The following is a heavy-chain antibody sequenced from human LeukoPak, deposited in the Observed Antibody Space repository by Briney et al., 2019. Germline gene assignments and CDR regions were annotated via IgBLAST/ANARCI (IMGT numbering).Heavy chain of an antibody. Sequence: PGGSLRLSCAASGFTFSSYGMHWVRQAPGKGLEWVAFIRYDGSNKYYADSVKGRFTISRDNSKNTLYLQMNSLRAEDTAVYYCAKDRSLSYYGSGNNYYYYYMDVWGKGTTVTISS. J-gene: IGHJ6*03. D-gene: IGHD3-10*01. CDR2: IRYDGSNK. CDR1: GFTFSSYG. CDR3: AKDRSLSYYGSGNNYYYYYMDV. V-gene: IGHV3-30*02.